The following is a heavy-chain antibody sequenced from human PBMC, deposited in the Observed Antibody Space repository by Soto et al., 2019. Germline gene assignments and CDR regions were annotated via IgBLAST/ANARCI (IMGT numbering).Heavy chain of an antibody. CDR1: GFTFSTYS. V-gene: IGHV3-48*01. CDR2: ISWSGITI. CDR3: ARDRWTDYGDYAAWFDP. J-gene: IGHJ5*02. D-gene: IGHD4-17*01. Sequence: GRSLRLSCAASGFTFSTYSVNWVRQAPGKGLEWVSYISWSGITIYYADSVKGRFTISRDNAKNSLYLQMNSLRAEDTAVYYCARDRWTDYGDYAAWFDPWGQGTLVTVSP.